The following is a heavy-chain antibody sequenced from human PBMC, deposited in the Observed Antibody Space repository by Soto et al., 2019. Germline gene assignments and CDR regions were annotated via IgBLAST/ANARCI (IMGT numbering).Heavy chain of an antibody. J-gene: IGHJ5*02. V-gene: IGHV1-2*02. Sequence: QVQLVQSGTEVKKPGASVRVSCKASGYNFIDNYIHWVRQAPGQGLEWMGWINPYCGDTKYGQTFQGRVTMTRDTSISSAYMELSRLTSDDTVVYFCARLLRLFGTIPVTGFGWFDPWGQGTLVTVSS. CDR1: GYNFIDNY. CDR3: ARLLRLFGTIPVTGFGWFDP. CDR2: INPYCGDT. D-gene: IGHD6-19*01.